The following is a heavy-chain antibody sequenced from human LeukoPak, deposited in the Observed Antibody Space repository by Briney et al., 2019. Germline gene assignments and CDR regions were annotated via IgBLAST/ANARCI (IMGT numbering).Heavy chain of an antibody. CDR3: ARQRAVAGPYYYYMDV. V-gene: IGHV4-59*08. Sequence: SETLSLTCTVSGGSISSYYWSWIRQPPGKGLEWIGYIYYSGSTNYNPSLESRVTISVDTSKNQFSLKLSSVTAADTAVYYCARQRAVAGPYYYYMDVWGKGTTVTVSS. D-gene: IGHD6-19*01. J-gene: IGHJ6*03. CDR2: IYYSGST. CDR1: GGSISSYY.